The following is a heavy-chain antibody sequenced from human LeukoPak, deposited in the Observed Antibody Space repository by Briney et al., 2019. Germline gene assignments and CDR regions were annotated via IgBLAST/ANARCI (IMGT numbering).Heavy chain of an antibody. J-gene: IGHJ4*02. CDR2: IYYSGST. D-gene: IGHD3-22*01. V-gene: IGHV4-59*01. CDR3: ASSRYYYDRSGYYPLDY. Sequence: SETLSLTCTVSGGSISSYYWSWIRQPPGKGLEWIGYIYYSGSTNYNPSLKSRVTISVDTSKNQFSLKLSSVTAADTAVYYCASSRYYYDRSGYYPLDYWGQGTLVTVSS. CDR1: GGSISSYY.